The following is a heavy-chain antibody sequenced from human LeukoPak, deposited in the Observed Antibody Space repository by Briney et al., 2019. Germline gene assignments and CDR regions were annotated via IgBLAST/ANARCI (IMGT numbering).Heavy chain of an antibody. V-gene: IGHV4-4*02. CDR3: ARGNIAVAGLFDY. CDR2: IYHSGST. CDR1: GGSISSSNW. Sequence: PSETLSLTCAVSGGSISSSNWWSGVRQPPGKGLEWIGEIYHSGSTNYNPSLKSRVTISVDKSKNQFSLKLSSVTAADTAVYYCARGNIAVAGLFDYWGQGTLVTVSS. J-gene: IGHJ4*02. D-gene: IGHD6-19*01.